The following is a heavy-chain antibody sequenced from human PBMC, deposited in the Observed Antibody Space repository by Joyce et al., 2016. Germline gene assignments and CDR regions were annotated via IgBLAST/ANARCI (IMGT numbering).Heavy chain of an antibody. CDR2: SSDYKCNT. J-gene: IGHJ4*02. CDR3: ARDLHGSYYYAGSGYCGY. CDR1: GYTFTNYG. D-gene: IGHD3-22*01. Sequence: QVQLVQSGAEVKKPGASVKISCKDSGYTFTNYGINWVRRAHGQGLEWRGWSSDYKCNTHDAPKFQGGVTMTTYTSTSTAYMELRSVRADDTAVYYCARDLHGSYYYAGSGYCGYWGQGALVTVSS. V-gene: IGHV1-18*01.